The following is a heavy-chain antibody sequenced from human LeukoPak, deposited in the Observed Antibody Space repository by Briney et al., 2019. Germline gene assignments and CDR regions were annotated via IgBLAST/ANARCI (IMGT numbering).Heavy chain of an antibody. CDR3: ARDEGRRDGYNLDY. D-gene: IGHD5-24*01. CDR1: GGTFSRYA. J-gene: IGHJ4*02. V-gene: IGHV1-69*13. CDR2: IIPIFGTA. Sequence: SVKVSCKASGGTFSRYAISWVRQAPGQGLEWMGGIIPIFGTANYAQKFQGRITITADESTSTAYMELSSLRSEDTAVYYCARDEGRRDGYNLDYWGQGTLVTVSS.